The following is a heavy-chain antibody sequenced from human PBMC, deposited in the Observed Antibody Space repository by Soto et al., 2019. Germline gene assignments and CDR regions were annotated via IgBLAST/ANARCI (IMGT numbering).Heavy chain of an antibody. J-gene: IGHJ4*02. V-gene: IGHV4-31*03. CDR3: ARVDHRGYFAILTDY. CDR2: IYDSVDT. Sequence: SETLSLTCTVSGDSLSSGRHYWSWIRQHPGKGLEWIGHIYDSVDTYYSPSLRSRVTISADMSKNQFSLNLRSVTAADTAVYYCARVDHRGYFAILTDYWGQGTLVTVSS. D-gene: IGHD3-9*01. CDR1: GDSLSSGRHY.